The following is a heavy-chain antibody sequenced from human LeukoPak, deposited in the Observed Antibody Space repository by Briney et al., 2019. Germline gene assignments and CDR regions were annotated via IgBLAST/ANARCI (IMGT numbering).Heavy chain of an antibody. J-gene: IGHJ5*02. CDR1: GYTFTGYY. D-gene: IGHD6-19*01. Sequence: GASVKVSCKASGYTFTGYYMHWVRQAPGQGLEWMGWINPNSGGTNYAQKFQGWVTMTRDTSISTAYMELSRLRSDDTAVYYCARSSGWYERWFDPWGQGTLVTVSS. CDR3: ARSSGWYERWFDP. V-gene: IGHV1-2*04. CDR2: INPNSGGT.